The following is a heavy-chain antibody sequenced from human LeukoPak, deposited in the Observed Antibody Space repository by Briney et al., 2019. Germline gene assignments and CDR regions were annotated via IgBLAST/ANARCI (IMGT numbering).Heavy chain of an antibody. Sequence: SETLSLTCTVSDGSISSYYWSWIRQPPGKGLEWIGYIYTSGSTNYNPSLKSRVTISVDTSKNQFSLKLSSVTAADTAVYYCGGGGEEQLNPSNYYYYYYMDVWGKGTTVTVSS. V-gene: IGHV4-4*09. D-gene: IGHD6-13*01. CDR2: IYTSGST. CDR3: GGGGEEQLNPSNYYYYYYMDV. J-gene: IGHJ6*03. CDR1: DGSISSYY.